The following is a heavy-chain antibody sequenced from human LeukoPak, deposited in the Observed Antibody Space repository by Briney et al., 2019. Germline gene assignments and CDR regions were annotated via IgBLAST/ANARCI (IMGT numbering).Heavy chain of an antibody. J-gene: IGHJ5*02. V-gene: IGHV5-51*04. CDR3: ARVSNVVPAERGWFDP. CDR1: GYSFTSYW. CDR2: IYPGDSDT. Sequence: GESLKISCKGSGYSFTSYWIGWVRQMPGKGLEWMGIIYPGDSDTRYSPSFQGQVTISADKPISTAYLQWSSLKASDTAMHYCARVSNVVPAERGWFDPWGQGTLVTVSS. D-gene: IGHD2-2*01.